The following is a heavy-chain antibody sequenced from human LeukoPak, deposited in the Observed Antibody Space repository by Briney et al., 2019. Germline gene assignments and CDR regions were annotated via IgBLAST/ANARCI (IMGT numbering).Heavy chain of an antibody. CDR2: ISSSSNYI. D-gene: IGHD6-19*01. V-gene: IGHV3-21*01. Sequence: PGGSLRLSCAASGFTFSNYWMHWVRQAPGKGPVWVSSISSSSNYIHYADSVKGRFTISRDNAKNSLYLQMNSLRAEDTAVYFCARGTLGAWGWWGQGTLVTVSS. J-gene: IGHJ4*02. CDR1: GFTFSNYW. CDR3: ARGTLGAWGW.